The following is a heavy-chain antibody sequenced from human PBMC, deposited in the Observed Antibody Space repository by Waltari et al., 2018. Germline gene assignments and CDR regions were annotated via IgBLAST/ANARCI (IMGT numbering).Heavy chain of an antibody. CDR1: GFSFSGYG. D-gene: IGHD3-10*01. CDR2: INLDGSST. Sequence: EVQLVESGGGLVPPGGSLRLSFTASGFSFSGYGVHWVRQAPGKGLLWVSCINLDGSSTSYDDSVKGRFTLSRDDAKNTLYLDMNSLRADDTAVYYCARGLQEGPGFWFDPRGQGTLVTVSS. V-gene: IGHV3-74*01. CDR3: ARGLQEGPGFWFDP. J-gene: IGHJ5*02.